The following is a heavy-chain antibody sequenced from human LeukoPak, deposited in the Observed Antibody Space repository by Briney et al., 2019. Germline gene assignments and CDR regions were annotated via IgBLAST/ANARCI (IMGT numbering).Heavy chain of an antibody. D-gene: IGHD1-7*01. Sequence: GGSLRLSCAASGFTFSTYSMNWVRQAPGKGLEWVSPISRSSSYIYYADSLKGRFTISRDNAKNSLYLQMDSLRAEDTAVYYCASGITGTTSAFDYWGQGTLVTVSS. V-gene: IGHV3-21*01. CDR2: ISRSSSYI. CDR3: ASGITGTTSAFDY. J-gene: IGHJ4*02. CDR1: GFTFSTYS.